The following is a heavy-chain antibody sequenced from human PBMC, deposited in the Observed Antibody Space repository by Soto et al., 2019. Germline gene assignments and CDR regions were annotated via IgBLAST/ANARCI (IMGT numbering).Heavy chain of an antibody. Sequence: QVQLVQSGAEVKKPGSSVKVSCKTSGGTFSSHALTWLRQAPGQGLEGMGGIIPMFGTTYTSQKVQGRDAISAGETTSTLERSSLSSEDTAVYFCARCDVCYPGGDDAFDLWGQGTTVIVSS. CDR1: GGTFSSHA. D-gene: IGHD2-21*02. CDR3: ARCDVCYPGGDDAFDL. V-gene: IGHV1-69*01. J-gene: IGHJ3*01. CDR2: IIPMFGTT.